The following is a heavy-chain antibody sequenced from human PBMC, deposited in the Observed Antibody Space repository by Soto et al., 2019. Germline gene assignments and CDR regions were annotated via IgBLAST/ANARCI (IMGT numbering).Heavy chain of an antibody. V-gene: IGHV1-46*03. CDR3: ARGGVTIFQRVYYYYMNV. J-gene: IGHJ6*03. Sequence: GASVKASCKASGYTYTSYHMHCVRHAPGQGLEWMGIINPSGGSTSYAQKFQGRVTMTRDTSTSTVYMELSSLRSEDTAVYYCARGGVTIFQRVYYYYMNVWGKGTTVTLSS. CDR2: INPSGGST. D-gene: IGHD3-3*01. CDR1: GYTYTSYH.